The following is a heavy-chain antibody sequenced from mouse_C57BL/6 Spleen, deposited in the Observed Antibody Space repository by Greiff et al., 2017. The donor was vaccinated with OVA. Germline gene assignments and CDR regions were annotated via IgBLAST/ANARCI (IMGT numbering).Heavy chain of an antibody. CDR1: GYTFTSYW. Sequence: QVQLQQPGAELVKPGASVKLSCKASGYTFTSYWMQWVKQRPGQGLEWIGEIDPSDSYTNYNQKFKGKATLTVDTSSSTAYMQLSSLTSEDSAVYYCARGLSGLVDYWGKGTSVTVSS. J-gene: IGHJ4*01. CDR3: ARGLSGLVDY. D-gene: IGHD3-1*01. V-gene: IGHV1-50*01. CDR2: IDPSDSYT.